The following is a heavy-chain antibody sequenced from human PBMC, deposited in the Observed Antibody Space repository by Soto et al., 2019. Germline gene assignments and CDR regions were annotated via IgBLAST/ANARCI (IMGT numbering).Heavy chain of an antibody. D-gene: IGHD6-13*01. CDR3: ARTYSSSWSPFDY. J-gene: IGHJ4*02. CDR2: INHSGST. V-gene: IGHV4-34*01. CDR1: GGSFSGYY. Sequence: SETLSLTCAVYGGSFSGYYWSWIRQPPGKGLEWIGEINHSGSTNYNPSLKSRVTISVDTSKNQFSLRLSSVTAADTGVYYCARTYSSSWSPFDYWGQGTQVTVSS.